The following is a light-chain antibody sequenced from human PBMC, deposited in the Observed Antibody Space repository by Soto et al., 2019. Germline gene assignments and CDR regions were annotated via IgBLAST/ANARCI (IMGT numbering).Light chain of an antibody. Sequence: DIQMTQSPSTLSASVGDRVTITCRASQSISTWLAWYQQKPGKAPKLLIYKASSLEGGVPSRFSGSGSGTEFNITVSSLRPDDFATYYCQQYNTYPRTFGGGTTVDIK. CDR3: QQYNTYPRT. CDR1: QSISTW. CDR2: KAS. J-gene: IGKJ4*01. V-gene: IGKV1-5*03.